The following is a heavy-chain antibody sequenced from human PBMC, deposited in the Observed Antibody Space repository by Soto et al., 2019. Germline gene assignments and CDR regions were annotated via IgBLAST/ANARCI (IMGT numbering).Heavy chain of an antibody. CDR3: ARIRXTRGSGWYYFXY. D-gene: IGHD6-19*01. CDR1: GFSLSRSGMC. CDR2: IDWDDDK. V-gene: IGHV2-70*01. J-gene: IGHJ4*02. Sequence: SGPTLVNPTQTLTLTCTFSGFSLSRSGMCVSWIRQPPGKALEWLALIDWDDDKYYSTSLKTRLTISKDTSKNQVVLTMTNMDPVDTATYYCARIRXTRGSGWYYFXYWGQGTLVXVSS.